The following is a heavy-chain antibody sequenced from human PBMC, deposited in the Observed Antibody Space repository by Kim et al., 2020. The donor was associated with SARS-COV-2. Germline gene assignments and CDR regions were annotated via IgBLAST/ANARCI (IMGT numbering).Heavy chain of an antibody. CDR2: ITSSSSYK. V-gene: IGHV3-21*01. Sequence: GGSLRLSCAASGFTLSSYSVNWVRQAPGKGLEWVSSITSSSSYKHYADSVKGRFTISRDNAKNSLYLQMNSLRAEDTAVYYCARGYKSTVGYWGQGTLVT. D-gene: IGHD1-20*01. J-gene: IGHJ4*02. CDR1: GFTLSSYS. CDR3: ARGYKSTVGY.